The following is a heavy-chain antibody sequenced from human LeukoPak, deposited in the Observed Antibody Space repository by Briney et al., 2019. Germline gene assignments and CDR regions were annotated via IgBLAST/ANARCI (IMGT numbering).Heavy chain of an antibody. Sequence: SETLSLTCTVYGGSFSGYYWSWIRQPPGKGLEWIGEINHSGSTNYNSSLKSRVTISGDTSKNQFSLKLSSVTAADTAVYYCARGDCSSTSCYFDYWGQGTLVTVSS. CDR2: INHSGST. V-gene: IGHV4-34*01. CDR3: ARGDCSSTSCYFDY. J-gene: IGHJ4*02. D-gene: IGHD2-2*01. CDR1: GGSFSGYY.